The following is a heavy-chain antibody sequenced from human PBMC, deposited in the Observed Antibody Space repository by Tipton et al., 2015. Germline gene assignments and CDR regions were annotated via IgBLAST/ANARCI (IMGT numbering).Heavy chain of an antibody. CDR3: ARARGRHGGLFDS. Sequence: TLSLTCTVSAGSVSSGSYFWGWIRQTPGKGLEWIGYISHRDGTNYNPSLKSRVTISVDTSKTQFSLKMSSVTASDTAVYYCARARGRHGGLFDSWGQGILVTVSS. CDR2: ISHRDGT. V-gene: IGHV4-61*01. D-gene: IGHD4-23*01. CDR1: AGSVSSGSYF. J-gene: IGHJ4*02.